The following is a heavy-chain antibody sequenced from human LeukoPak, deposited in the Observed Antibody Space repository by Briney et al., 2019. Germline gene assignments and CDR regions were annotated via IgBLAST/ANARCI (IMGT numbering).Heavy chain of an antibody. J-gene: IGHJ4*02. Sequence: SETLSLTCTVSDNSISSFYWSWIRQPPGKGLEWIGFVYKTGHTNYNPSLKSRVAISLDGSKSQVSLRLTSVTAADTAVYYCAPHRFGEPHFEYWGRGILVSVSS. CDR3: APHRFGEPHFEY. CDR2: VYKTGHT. CDR1: DNSISSFY. D-gene: IGHD3-10*01. V-gene: IGHV4-59*08.